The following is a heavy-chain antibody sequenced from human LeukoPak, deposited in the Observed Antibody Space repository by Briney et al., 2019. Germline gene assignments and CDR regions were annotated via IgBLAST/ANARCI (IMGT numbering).Heavy chain of an antibody. CDR1: GFTFSSYW. CDR3: ARSRGGSYYYFDY. CDR2: IKQDGSEK. Sequence: GGSLRLSCAASGFTFSSYWMSWVRQAPGKGLEWVANIKQDGSEKYYVDSVKGRFTISRDNAKNSLYLQMNSLRAEDTAVYYCARSRGGSYYYFDYWGQGTLVTVSS. D-gene: IGHD2-15*01. J-gene: IGHJ4*02. V-gene: IGHV3-7*01.